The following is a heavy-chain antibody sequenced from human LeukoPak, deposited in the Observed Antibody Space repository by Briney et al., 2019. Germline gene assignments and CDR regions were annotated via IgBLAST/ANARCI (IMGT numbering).Heavy chain of an antibody. CDR1: GFTFSDYY. J-gene: IGHJ3*02. V-gene: IGHV3-69-1*01. Sequence: NPGGSLRLSCAASGFTFSDYYMSWIRQAPGKGLEWVSYISSSSTIYYADSVKGRFTISRDNAKNSLYLQMNSLRAEDTAVYYCARATGIVGATDDAFDIWGQGTMVTVSS. CDR3: ARATGIVGATDDAFDI. D-gene: IGHD1-26*01. CDR2: ISSSSTI.